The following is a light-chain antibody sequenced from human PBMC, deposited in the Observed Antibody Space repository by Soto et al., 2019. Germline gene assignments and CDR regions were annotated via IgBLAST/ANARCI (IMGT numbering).Light chain of an antibody. J-gene: IGKJ5*01. V-gene: IGKV3-11*01. CDR2: DSF. CDR1: QSVSSY. CDR3: QQRSTWPVT. Sequence: EIVLTQSPATLSLSPGERATLSCRASQSVSSYLAWYQQKPGQAPRLLIYDSFNRATGIPARFSGSGSGIDFTLTISSLEPEDFAVYYCQQRSTWPVTFGQGTRLEIK.